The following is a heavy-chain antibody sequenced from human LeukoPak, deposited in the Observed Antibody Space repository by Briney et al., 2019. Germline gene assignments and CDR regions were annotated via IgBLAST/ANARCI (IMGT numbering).Heavy chain of an antibody. CDR3: AREWAATGKLIDY. J-gene: IGHJ4*02. CDR2: INSDRGGT. V-gene: IGHV1-2*02. D-gene: IGHD1-1*01. CDR1: GYTFTNYY. Sequence: GASVKVSCEASGYTFTNYYIHWVRQAPGQGLEWMGRINSDRGGTDYSQKFQGRVTMTRDTSISTVYMELNNLRSDDTAMYYCAREWAATGKLIDYWGRGTPVTVSS.